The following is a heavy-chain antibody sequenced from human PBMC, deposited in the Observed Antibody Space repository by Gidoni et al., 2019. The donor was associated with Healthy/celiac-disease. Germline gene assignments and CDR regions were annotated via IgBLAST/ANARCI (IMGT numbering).Heavy chain of an antibody. V-gene: IGHV3-48*01. CDR1: GFSFSNYS. J-gene: IGHJ4*02. D-gene: IGHD3-16*02. CDR3: ARGSYDYTWGSYRRTRRLITDY. CDR2: ISSSSYTI. Sequence: EVQLVESGGGLVQPGGSLRLSGAASGFSFSNYSMNWVRQAPGKGREWISYISSSSYTIYYADSVKGRFTISRDNARNSLYLQMNSLRAEDTAIYYCARGSYDYTWGSYRRTRRLITDYWGQGTLVTVSS.